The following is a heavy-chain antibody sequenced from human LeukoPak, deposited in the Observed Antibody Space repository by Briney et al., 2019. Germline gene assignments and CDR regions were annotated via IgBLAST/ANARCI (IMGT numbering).Heavy chain of an antibody. V-gene: IGHV1-8*01. CDR1: GYTFTSYD. CDR2: MNPNSGNT. Sequence: PLASVKVSCKASGYTFTSYDINWVRQATGQGLEWMGWMNPNSGNTGYAQKFQGRVTMTRNTSISTAYMELSSLRSEDTAVYYCARGLRVRRGYYYHMDVWGKGTTVTISS. J-gene: IGHJ6*03. CDR3: ARGLRVRRGYYYHMDV. D-gene: IGHD1-1*01.